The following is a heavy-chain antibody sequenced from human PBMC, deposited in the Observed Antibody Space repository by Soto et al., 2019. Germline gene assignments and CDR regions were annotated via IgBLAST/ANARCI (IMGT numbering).Heavy chain of an antibody. CDR1: GFTFSSYA. CDR3: ARDPGGDIVVVVAATSMDV. D-gene: IGHD2-15*01. V-gene: IGHV3-30-3*01. J-gene: IGHJ6*02. Sequence: GSLRLSCAASGFTFSSYAMHWVRQAPGKGLEWVAVISYDGSNKYYADSVKGRFTISRDNSKNTLYLQMNSPRAEDTAVYYCARDPGGDIVVVVAATSMDVWGQGTTVTVSS. CDR2: ISYDGSNK.